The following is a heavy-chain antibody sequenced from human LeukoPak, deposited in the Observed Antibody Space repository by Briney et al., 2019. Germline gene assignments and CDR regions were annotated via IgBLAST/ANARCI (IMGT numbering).Heavy chain of an antibody. V-gene: IGHV1-18*01. CDR1: GYTFTSYG. J-gene: IGHJ4*02. CDR3: ARGSSNYDFWSGYLWYFDY. CDR2: ISAYNGNT. Sequence: GAXXKVSCKASGYTFTSYGISWVRQAPGQGLEGMGWISAYNGNTNYAQKLQGRVTMTTDTYKSTAYMELRSLRSDDTAVYYCARGSSNYDFWSGYLWYFDYWGQGTLVTVSS. D-gene: IGHD3-3*01.